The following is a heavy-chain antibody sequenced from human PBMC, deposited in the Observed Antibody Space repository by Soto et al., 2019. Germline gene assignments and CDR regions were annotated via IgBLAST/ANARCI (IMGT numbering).Heavy chain of an antibody. Sequence: SETLSLTCAVYGGSFSGYYWSWIRQPPGKGLEWIGEINHSGSTNYNPSLKSRVTISVDTSKNQFSLKLSSVTAADTAVYYCARAPLGYCSSTSCYLGWFDPWGQGTLVTVSS. V-gene: IGHV4-34*01. CDR1: GGSFSGYY. D-gene: IGHD2-2*01. CDR3: ARAPLGYCSSTSCYLGWFDP. J-gene: IGHJ5*02. CDR2: INHSGST.